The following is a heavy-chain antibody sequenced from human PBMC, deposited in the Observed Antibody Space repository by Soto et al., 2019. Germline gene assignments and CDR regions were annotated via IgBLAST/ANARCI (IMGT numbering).Heavy chain of an antibody. V-gene: IGHV4-31*03. D-gene: IGHD5-12*01. CDR3: ARYSPATIGTGALID. Sequence: KALETLSLTCTFSGGSISSGGYCWSWIRPHRGKGLEWIGYIYYSGSTYYNPSLKSRVTISVDTSKNQFSLKLSSVTAADTAVYYCARYSPATIGTGALIDWGQGTLVTVSS. J-gene: IGHJ4*02. CDR1: GGSISSGGYC. CDR2: IYYSGST.